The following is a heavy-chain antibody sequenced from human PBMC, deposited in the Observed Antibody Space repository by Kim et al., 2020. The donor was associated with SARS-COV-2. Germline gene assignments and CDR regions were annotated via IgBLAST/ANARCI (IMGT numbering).Heavy chain of an antibody. V-gene: IGHV4-39*01. J-gene: IGHJ4*02. CDR2: IYYSGST. Sequence: SETLSLTCTVSGGSISSSSYYWGWIRQPPGKGLEWIGSIYYSGSTYYNPSLKSRVTLSVDTSKNQFSLKLSSVTAADTAVYYCATLLDDYGGPHLGYWGQGTRVTVSS. D-gene: IGHD4-17*01. CDR1: GGSISSSSYY. CDR3: ATLLDDYGGPHLGY.